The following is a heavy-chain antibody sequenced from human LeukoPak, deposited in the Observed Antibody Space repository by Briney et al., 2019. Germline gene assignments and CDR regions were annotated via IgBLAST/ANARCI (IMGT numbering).Heavy chain of an antibody. D-gene: IGHD6-13*01. J-gene: IGHJ5*02. V-gene: IGHV4-4*07. Sequence: SETLSLTCTVSGGSISSHYWSWIRQPAGKGLEWIGRIYTSGSTNYNPSLKSRVTMSVDTSKNQFSLKLSSVTAADTAVYYCARERGLYSSSWFNWFDPWGQGTLVTVSS. CDR3: ARERGLYSSSWFNWFDP. CDR1: GGSISSHY. CDR2: IYTSGST.